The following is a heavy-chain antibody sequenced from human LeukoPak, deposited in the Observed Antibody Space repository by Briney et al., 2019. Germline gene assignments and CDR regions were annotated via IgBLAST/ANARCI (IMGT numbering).Heavy chain of an antibody. CDR2: IWYDGSNK. CDR1: GFTFSSYG. V-gene: IGHV3-33*01. J-gene: IGHJ4*02. D-gene: IGHD6-13*01. Sequence: GGSLRLSCAASGFTFSSYGMHWVRQAPGKGLEWVAVIWYDGSNKYYADSVKGRFTISRDNSKNTLYLQMNSLRAEDTAVYYCARGSSSSWYSIYYSDYWGQGTLVTVSS. CDR3: ARGSSSSWYSIYYSDY.